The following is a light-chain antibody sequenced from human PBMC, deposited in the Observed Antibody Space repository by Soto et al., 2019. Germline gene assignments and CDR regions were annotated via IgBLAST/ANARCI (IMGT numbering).Light chain of an antibody. J-gene: IGKJ1*01. V-gene: IGKV3-11*01. CDR2: DAS. CDR1: QSVSSY. Sequence: IVSTQSPATLSLSPGERASLSCRASQSVSSYLAWYQQKPGQAPRLLIYDASNRATGIPARFSGSGSGTEFTLTISSLQPDDFATYYCQQYNSYSWTFGQGTKVDIK. CDR3: QQYNSYSWT.